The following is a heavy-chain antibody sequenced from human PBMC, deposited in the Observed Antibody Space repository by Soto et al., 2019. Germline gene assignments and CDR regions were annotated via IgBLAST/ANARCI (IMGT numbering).Heavy chain of an antibody. CDR1: GFTFSSYS. CDR2: VSSNSNYI. Sequence: EVQLVESGGGLVKPGGSLRLSCAASGFTFSSYSMNWVRQAPGRGLEWVSSVSSNSNYIYYADSVKGRFTISRDNAKNSLYLEMNSLRAGDTAVYLCARDHPLHDNGDTETYWGQGTLVIVSS. D-gene: IGHD4-17*01. J-gene: IGHJ4*02. V-gene: IGHV3-21*06. CDR3: ARDHPLHDNGDTETY.